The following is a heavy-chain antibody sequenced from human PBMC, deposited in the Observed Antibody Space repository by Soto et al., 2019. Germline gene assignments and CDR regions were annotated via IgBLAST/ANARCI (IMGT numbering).Heavy chain of an antibody. J-gene: IGHJ6*03. V-gene: IGHV1-3*01. D-gene: IGHD3-3*02. CDR2: INAGNGNT. Sequence: GASVKVSCKASGYTFTSYVMHWVRQAPGRRLEWMGWINAGNGNTKYSQKFQGRVTITRDTSASTAYMELSSLRSEDTAVYYCARVVPFLEWLFSDTYYYYMDVWGKGTTVTVSS. CDR1: GYTFTSYV. CDR3: ARVVPFLEWLFSDTYYYYMDV.